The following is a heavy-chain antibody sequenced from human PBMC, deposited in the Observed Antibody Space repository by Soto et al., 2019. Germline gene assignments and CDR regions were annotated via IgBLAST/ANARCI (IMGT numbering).Heavy chain of an antibody. CDR3: ARDGRYCTSIDWRGGAYDV. J-gene: IGHJ3*01. Sequence: EMQLVGSGGGLVQPGGSLRLSCVASGFNFRTHWMTWVRQAPGKGLEWVANIKEDGSEEYYVDSVRGRFAISRDNAKDSLYMQMNNLSVEDTAVYYCARDGRYCTSIDWRGGAYDVWGQGTMVTVSS. CDR1: GFNFRTHW. CDR2: IKEDGSEE. D-gene: IGHD2-2*01. V-gene: IGHV3-7*04.